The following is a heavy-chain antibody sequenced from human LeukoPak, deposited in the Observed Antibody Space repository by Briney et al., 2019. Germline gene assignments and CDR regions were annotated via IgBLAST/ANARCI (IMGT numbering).Heavy chain of an antibody. CDR3: ARDSVWYDSSNGMDV. Sequence: PGGSLRLSCAASGFTFSSYSMNWVRQAPGKGLEWVPSISSSSSYIYYADSVKGRFTISRDNAKNSLYLQMNSLRAEDTAVYYCARDSVWYDSSNGMDVWGQGTTVTVSS. J-gene: IGHJ6*02. CDR1: GFTFSSYS. CDR2: ISSSSSYI. D-gene: IGHD3-22*01. V-gene: IGHV3-21*01.